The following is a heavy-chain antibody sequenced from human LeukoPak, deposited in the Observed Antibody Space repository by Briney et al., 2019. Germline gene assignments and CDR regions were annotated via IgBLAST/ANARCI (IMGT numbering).Heavy chain of an antibody. D-gene: IGHD3-22*01. CDR3: ARRRYYDGSGYLE. J-gene: IGHJ1*01. CDR2: IYYSGRT. V-gene: IGHV4-39*01. Sequence: SETLSLTCSVSGDSVSRSDSYWDWIRQPPGKGLEWIGTIYYSGRTYYSPSLKSRVTLSVDTSSNQFSLNLRSVTAADTAVYYCARRRYYDGSGYLERGQGTLLSVSS. CDR1: GDSVSRSDSY.